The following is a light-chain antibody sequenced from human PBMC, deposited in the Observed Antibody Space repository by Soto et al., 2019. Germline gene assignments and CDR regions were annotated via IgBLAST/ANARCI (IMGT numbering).Light chain of an antibody. CDR2: GAS. J-gene: IGKJ1*01. CDR1: QSVSSN. V-gene: IGKV3-15*01. CDR3: QQYNNWPPWT. Sequence: EIVMTQSPATLSVSPGERATLSCRASQSVSSNLAWYQQKPGQATRLLIDGASTRATGIPARFSGSGSGTEFTLTISSLQSEDFAVYYRQQYNNWPPWTFGQGTKVEIK.